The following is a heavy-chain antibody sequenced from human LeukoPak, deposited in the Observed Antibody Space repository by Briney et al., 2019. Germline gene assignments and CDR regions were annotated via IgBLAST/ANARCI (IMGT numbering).Heavy chain of an antibody. CDR1: GFTFSSYSMN. V-gene: IGHV4-39*01. Sequence: GSLRLSCAASGFTFSSYSMNWVRQPPGKGLEWIGSIYYSGSTYYNPSLKSRVTISVDTSKNQFSLKLSSVTAADTAVYYCASHAYCGGDCYTFDYWGQGTLVTVSS. CDR2: IYYSGST. CDR3: ASHAYCGGDCYTFDY. J-gene: IGHJ4*02. D-gene: IGHD2-21*02.